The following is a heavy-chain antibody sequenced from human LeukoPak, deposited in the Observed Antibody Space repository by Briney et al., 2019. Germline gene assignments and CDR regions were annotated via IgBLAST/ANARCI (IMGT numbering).Heavy chain of an antibody. V-gene: IGHV3-30-3*01. D-gene: IGHD1-1*01. CDR3: ARSPWRYGGRDYYYYGMDV. Sequence: GGSLRLSCAASGFTFSSYAMHWVRQAPGKGLEGVAVISYDGSNKYYADSVKGRFTISRDNSKNTLYLQMNSLRAEDTAVYYCARSPWRYGGRDYYYYGMDVWGQGTTVTVSS. J-gene: IGHJ6*02. CDR1: GFTFSSYA. CDR2: ISYDGSNK.